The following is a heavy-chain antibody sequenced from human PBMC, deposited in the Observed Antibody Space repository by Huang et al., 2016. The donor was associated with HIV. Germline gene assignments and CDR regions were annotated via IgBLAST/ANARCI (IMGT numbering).Heavy chain of an antibody. CDR2: LNTEDDEI. CDR1: GYNLTELS. D-gene: IGHD6-13*01. J-gene: IGHJ3*02. CDR3: ATGMEGVLAGAFDI. V-gene: IGHV1-24*01. Sequence: QVQLVQSGAEVKQPGASVKVSCKVSGYNLTELSMKWVRQAPVKGLECMGGLNTEDDEIIDAQKFQGRVTMTEDTSSETAYMELSNLISEDTAVYYCATGMEGVLAGAFDIWGQGTMVTVSS.